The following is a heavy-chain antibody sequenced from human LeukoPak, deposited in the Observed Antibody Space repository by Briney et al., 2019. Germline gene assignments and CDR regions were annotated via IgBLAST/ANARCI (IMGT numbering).Heavy chain of an antibody. CDR1: GYTFTSYG. CDR2: ISAYDGNA. J-gene: IGHJ4*02. V-gene: IGHV1-18*01. D-gene: IGHD2-2*02. Sequence: ASVKVSCKASGYTFTSYGISWVRQAPGQGLEWMGWISAYDGNANYAHKLQGRVTMTTNTSTTTAYMELRSLRSDDTAVYYCARGGCRSTSCYTTREVDSSNWYLGVYWGQGTLVTVSS. CDR3: ARGGCRSTSCYTTREVDSSNWYLGVY.